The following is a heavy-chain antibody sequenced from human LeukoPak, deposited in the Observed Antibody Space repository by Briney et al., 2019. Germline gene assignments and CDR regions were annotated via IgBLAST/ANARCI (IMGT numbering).Heavy chain of an antibody. CDR3: ARVIAAAAFDI. D-gene: IGHD6-13*01. CDR2: MNQDGSQK. CDR1: GFRFSNYW. J-gene: IGHJ3*02. V-gene: IGHV3-7*03. Sequence: GGSLRLSCVVSGFRFSNYWMTWVRQAPGKGLEWVANMNQDGSQKYYVDSVRGRFTISRDNAKSSLYLQMNSVRAEDTAVYYCARVIAAAAFDIWGQGTMVTVSS.